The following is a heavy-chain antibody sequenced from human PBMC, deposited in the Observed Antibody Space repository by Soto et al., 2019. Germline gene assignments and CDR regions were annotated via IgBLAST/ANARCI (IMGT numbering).Heavy chain of an antibody. CDR3: TSVADYYGSARDLFDY. J-gene: IGHJ4*02. CDR2: IRSKAYGGTT. V-gene: IGHV3-49*03. CDR1: GFTFGDYA. Sequence: PGGSLRLSCTASGFTFGDYAMSWFRQAPGQGPEWVGFIRSKAYGGTTEYAASVKGRFTISRDDSKSIAYLQMNSLKTEDTAVYYCTSVADYYGSARDLFDYWGQGTLVSVSS. D-gene: IGHD3-10*01.